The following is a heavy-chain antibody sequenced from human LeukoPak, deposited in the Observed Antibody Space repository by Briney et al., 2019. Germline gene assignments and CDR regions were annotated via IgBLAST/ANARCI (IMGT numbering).Heavy chain of an antibody. D-gene: IGHD3-22*01. CDR1: GVSISGSSYY. J-gene: IGHJ4*02. V-gene: IGHV4-39*02. CDR2: IYYSGST. Sequence: SETLSLTCTVSGVSISGSSYYWGWIRQPPGKGLEWIGSIYYSGSTYYNPSLKSRVTISVDTSKNQFSLKLSSVTAADTAVYYCARGRRGIVKDYWGQGTLVTVSS. CDR3: ARGRRGIVKDY.